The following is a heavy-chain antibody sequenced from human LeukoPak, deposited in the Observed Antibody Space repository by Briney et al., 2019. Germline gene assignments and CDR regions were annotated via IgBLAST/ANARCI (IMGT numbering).Heavy chain of an antibody. J-gene: IGHJ4*02. CDR3: ARDAYYYGSGSTYYFDY. Sequence: GGSLRLSCAASGFTFNTYTMSWVRQAPGKGLEWVSSISSSNSYIYYADSVKGRFTISRDNAKNSLYLQMNSLRAEDTAVYYCARDAYYYGSGSTYYFDYWGQGTLVTVSS. V-gene: IGHV3-21*01. CDR2: ISSSNSYI. CDR1: GFTFNTYT. D-gene: IGHD3-10*01.